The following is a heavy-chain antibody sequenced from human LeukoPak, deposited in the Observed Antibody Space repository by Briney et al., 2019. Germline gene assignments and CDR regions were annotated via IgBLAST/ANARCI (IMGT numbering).Heavy chain of an antibody. CDR1: GFTFSSYS. D-gene: IGHD3-3*01. CDR3: ASHYDFWSGPETNYYYYYMDV. V-gene: IGHV3-21*01. Sequence: GGSLRLSCAASGFTFSSYSMNWVRQAPGKGLEWVSSISSSSSYIYYADSVKGRFTISRDNAKNSLYLQMNSLRAEDTAVYYCASHYDFWSGPETNYYYYYMDVWGKGTTVTVSS. CDR2: ISSSSSYI. J-gene: IGHJ6*03.